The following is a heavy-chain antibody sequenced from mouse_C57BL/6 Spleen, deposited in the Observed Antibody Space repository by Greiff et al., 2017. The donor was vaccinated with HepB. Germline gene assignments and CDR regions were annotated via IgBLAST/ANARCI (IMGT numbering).Heavy chain of an antibody. CDR2: IYPGDGDT. V-gene: IGHV1-80*01. CDR3: ARRHYGSSYFDY. D-gene: IGHD1-1*01. Sequence: QVQLLQSGAELVKPGASVKISCKASGFAFSSYWMNWVQQSPGRGLEWIGQIYPGDGDTNYNEKFKGKATLTADKSSSTAYMQLSSLTSEDSAVYFCARRHYGSSYFDYWGQGTTLTVSS. J-gene: IGHJ2*01. CDR1: GFAFSSYW.